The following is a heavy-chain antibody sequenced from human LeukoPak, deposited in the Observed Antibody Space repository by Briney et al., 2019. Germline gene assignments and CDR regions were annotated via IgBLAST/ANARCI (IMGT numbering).Heavy chain of an antibody. D-gene: IGHD3-10*01. CDR2: IYYSGST. CDR3: ARRYYGSGSWRP. CDR1: GGSISSSSYY. J-gene: IGHJ5*02. V-gene: IGHV4-39*01. Sequence: PSETLSLTCTVSGGSISSSSYYWGWIRQPPGKGLEWIGSIYYSGSTYYNPSLKSRVTISVDTSKNQFSLKLSSVPAADTAVYYCARRYYGSGSWRPWGQGTLVTVSS.